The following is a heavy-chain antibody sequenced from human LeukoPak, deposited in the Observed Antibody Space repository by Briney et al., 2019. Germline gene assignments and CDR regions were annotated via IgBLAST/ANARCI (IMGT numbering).Heavy chain of an antibody. Sequence: PGGSLRLSCAASGFTFSSYAMSWVRQAPGKGLEWVSAISGSGGSTYYADSVKGRFTISRDNSKNTLYLQMNSLRAEDTAVYYCASDSRGGPGGPFFDSGGKEPLVPVPS. J-gene: IGHJ4*02. V-gene: IGHV3-23*01. D-gene: IGHD6-19*01. CDR3: ASDSRGGPGGPFFDS. CDR2: ISGSGGST. CDR1: GFTFSSYA.